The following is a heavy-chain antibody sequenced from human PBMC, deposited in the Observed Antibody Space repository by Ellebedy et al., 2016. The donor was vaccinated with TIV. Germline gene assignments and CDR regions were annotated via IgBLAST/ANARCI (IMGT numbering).Heavy chain of an antibody. J-gene: IGHJ6*02. D-gene: IGHD4/OR15-4a*01. CDR2: INPDSGST. CDR3: ARVLRATSGMDV. V-gene: IGHV1-2*02. CDR1: GYTFTGYY. Sequence: ASVKVSCKASGYTFTGYYMHWVRQAPGQGLEWMGWINPDSGSTNYAQKFQGRVTMTRDTSVNTAYMELSRLQSDDTAVYHCARVLRATSGMDVWGQGTTVIVS.